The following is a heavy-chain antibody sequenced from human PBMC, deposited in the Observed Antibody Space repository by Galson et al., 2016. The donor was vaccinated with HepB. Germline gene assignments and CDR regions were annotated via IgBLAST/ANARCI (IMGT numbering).Heavy chain of an antibody. CDR3: DKDIGPAAGTGGGIYWGPGTHCRKQVRKAPYLEIDRRRVEGTSWYYWSKYIGPAAVTGGAIY. CDR1: GFAFDDNA. V-gene: IGHV3-9*01. CDR2: ISWNSGSI. J-gene: IGHJ4*02. Sequence: SLRLSCAASGFAFDDNAIHWVRQAPGKGLEWVSGISWNSGSIGYAGSVRGRFTISRDNAKNSLYLQMDSLRVEDTALYYCDKDIGPAAGTGGGIYWGPGTHCRKQVRKAPYLEIDRRRVEGTSWYYWSKYIGPAAVTGGAIYGGQGTLVTVSS. D-gene: IGHD6-13*01.